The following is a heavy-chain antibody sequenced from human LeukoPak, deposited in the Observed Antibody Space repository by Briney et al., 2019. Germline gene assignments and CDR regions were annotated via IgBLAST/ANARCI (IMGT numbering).Heavy chain of an antibody. CDR1: GYTFTSYD. CDR2: MNPNSGNT. Sequence: ASVKVSCKASGYTFTSYDINWVRQATGQGLEWMGWMNPNSGNTGYAQKFQGRVTMTRNTSISTAYMELSSLRSEDTAVYYCAREPSSSLSGGSYGMDVWGQGTTATVSS. CDR3: AREPSSSLSGGSYGMDV. J-gene: IGHJ6*02. V-gene: IGHV1-8*01. D-gene: IGHD2-15*01.